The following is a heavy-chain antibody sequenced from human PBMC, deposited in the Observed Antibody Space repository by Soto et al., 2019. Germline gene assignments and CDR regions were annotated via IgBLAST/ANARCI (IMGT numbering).Heavy chain of an antibody. CDR3: VSEVGVRNFDS. D-gene: IGHD1-26*01. CDR1: GFTFSSHA. J-gene: IGHJ4*02. Sequence: PGGSLRLSCAASGFTFSSHAMHWARQAPGKGLEWVAIISYDGGSDSYIDSVKGRFTISRDNSKNMVYLQMNSLRADDTAVYYCVSEVGVRNFDSWGQGILVTVSS. V-gene: IGHV3-30-3*01. CDR2: ISYDGGSD.